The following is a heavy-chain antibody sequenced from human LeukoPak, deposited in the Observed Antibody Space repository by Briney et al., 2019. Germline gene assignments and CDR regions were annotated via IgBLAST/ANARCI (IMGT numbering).Heavy chain of an antibody. D-gene: IGHD6-13*01. CDR3: AREANIASAIVWFDP. CDR2: LNHSGST. Sequence: SCAASGFTFSSYSMNWVRQAPGKGLEWIGELNHSGSTNYNPSLKSRVTISVDTSKNQFSLKLSSVTAADTAVYYCAREANIASAIVWFDPWGQGTLVTVSS. V-gene: IGHV4-34*01. J-gene: IGHJ5*02. CDR1: GFTFSSYS.